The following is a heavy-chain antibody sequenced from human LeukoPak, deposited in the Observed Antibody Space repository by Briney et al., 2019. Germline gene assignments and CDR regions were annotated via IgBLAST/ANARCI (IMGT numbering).Heavy chain of an antibody. V-gene: IGHV4-39*07. D-gene: IGHD3-9*01. Sequence: SETLSLTCTVSGGSISSSSYYWGWIRQPPGKGLEWIGSICYSGSTYYNPSLKSRVTISVDTSKNQFSLKLSSVTAADTAVYYCASPGYFDWLFFDYWGQGTLVTVSS. CDR2: ICYSGST. J-gene: IGHJ4*02. CDR3: ASPGYFDWLFFDY. CDR1: GGSISSSSYY.